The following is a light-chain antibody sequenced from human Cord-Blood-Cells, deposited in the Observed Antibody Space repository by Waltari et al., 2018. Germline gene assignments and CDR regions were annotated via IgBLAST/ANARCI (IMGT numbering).Light chain of an antibody. J-gene: IGLJ2*01. CDR2: AGS. Sequence: QSALTQPASVSGSPGQSITISCTGTSSDVGSYNRVSWYQQHPGKAPNLLIYAGSKRPSWVSNRFSGSKSANTASLTISGLQAEDEADYYCCSYAGSSTLRVVFGGGTKLTVL. CDR1: SSDVGSYNR. V-gene: IGLV2-23*01. CDR3: CSYAGSSTLRVV.